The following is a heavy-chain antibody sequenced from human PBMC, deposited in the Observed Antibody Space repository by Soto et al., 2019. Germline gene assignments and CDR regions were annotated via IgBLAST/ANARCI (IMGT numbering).Heavy chain of an antibody. CDR2: ISYDGSNK. V-gene: IGHV3-30-3*01. CDR3: VRKWTGDDYYYGMDV. Sequence: QVQLVESGGGVVQPGRSLRRSCAASGFTFSSYAMHWVRQAPGKGLEWVAVISYDGSNKYYADSVKGRFTISRDNSKNTLYLQMNSLRAEDTAVYYCVRKWTGDDYYYGMDVWGQGTTVTVSS. D-gene: IGHD2-21*01. CDR1: GFTFSSYA. J-gene: IGHJ6*02.